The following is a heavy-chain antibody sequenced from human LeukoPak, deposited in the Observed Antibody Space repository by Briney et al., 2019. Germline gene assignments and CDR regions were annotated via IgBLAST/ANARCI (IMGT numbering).Heavy chain of an antibody. Sequence: SETLSLTCTVSGGSINSTSNYWGWIRQPPGKGLEWIGSIYYSGSSSYNPSLKSRVTISVDTSKNQFSLKLSSVTAADTAVYFCAGDYGDYYFDYWGQGTLVTVSS. D-gene: IGHD4-17*01. J-gene: IGHJ4*02. CDR2: IYYSGSS. CDR3: AGDYGDYYFDY. CDR1: GGSINSTSNY. V-gene: IGHV4-39*07.